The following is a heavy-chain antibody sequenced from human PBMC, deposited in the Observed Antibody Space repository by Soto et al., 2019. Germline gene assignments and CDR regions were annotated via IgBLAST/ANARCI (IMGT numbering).Heavy chain of an antibody. CDR2: IYYSGST. D-gene: IGHD3-16*01. Sequence: QVQLQESGPGLVKPSETLSLTCTVSGGSISSYYWSWIRQPPGKGLEWIGYIYYSGSTNYNPSLRGRVTITVETSKNRFSVKLSSVTAAHRAVYYCARARGRGFDPWGQGTLVTVSS. J-gene: IGHJ5*02. CDR1: GGSISSYY. V-gene: IGHV4-59*13. CDR3: ARARGRGFDP.